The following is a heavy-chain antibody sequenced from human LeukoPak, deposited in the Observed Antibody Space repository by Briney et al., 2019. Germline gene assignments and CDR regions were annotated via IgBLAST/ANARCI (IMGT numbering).Heavy chain of an antibody. Sequence: GGSLRLSCAASGFTLSTYAMHWVRQAPEKGLEYVSAISSNGGSTYYADSVKGRFTISRDNSKNTLYLQMDSLRAEDMAVYYCATLAGTIPYWGQGTLVTVSS. D-gene: IGHD1-7*01. CDR3: ATLAGTIPY. CDR1: GFTLSTYA. J-gene: IGHJ4*02. CDR2: ISSNGGST. V-gene: IGHV3-64*02.